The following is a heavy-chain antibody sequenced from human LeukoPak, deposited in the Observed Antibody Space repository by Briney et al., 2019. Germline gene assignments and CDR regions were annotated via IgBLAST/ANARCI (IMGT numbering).Heavy chain of an antibody. J-gene: IGHJ4*02. Sequence: ASVKVSCKASGYTSTSYGISWVRQAPGQGLEWMGWISAYNGNTNYAQRLQGRVTMTTDTSTSTVYMELRSLRSDDTAVYYCARGDIVATRGFYYFDYWGQGTLVTVSS. V-gene: IGHV1-18*04. CDR2: ISAYNGNT. CDR3: ARGDIVATRGFYYFDY. CDR1: GYTSTSYG. D-gene: IGHD5-12*01.